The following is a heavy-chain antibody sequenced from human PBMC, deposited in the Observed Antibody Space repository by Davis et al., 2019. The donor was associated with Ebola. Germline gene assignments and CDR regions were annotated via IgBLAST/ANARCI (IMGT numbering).Heavy chain of an antibody. J-gene: IGHJ4*02. CDR3: ARETSYYYYDSSGYYSSRHFDY. D-gene: IGHD3-22*01. V-gene: IGHV3-23*01. CDR2: ISGSGGTT. Sequence: GESLKISCADSVITFSSYAMTWVRQAPGKGLEWVSAISGSGGTTYYAGSVKGRFTISRDNSKNTLYLQMNSLRAEDTAVYYCARETSYYYYDSSGYYSSRHFDYWGQGTLVTVSS. CDR1: VITFSSYA.